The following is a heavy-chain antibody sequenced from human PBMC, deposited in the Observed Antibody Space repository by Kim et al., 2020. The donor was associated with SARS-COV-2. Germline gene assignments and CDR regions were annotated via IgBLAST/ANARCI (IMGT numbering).Heavy chain of an antibody. Sequence: GGSLRLSCAASGGSGSRDGMSWVRQAPGKGLEWVSAISSSGGSTYYADSVKGRFTISRDNSKNTLYLQMNSLRAEDTAVYYCAKGERFLEWLLYGEEFLRGFDYWGQGTLVTVSS. D-gene: IGHD3-3*01. CDR1: GGSGSRDG. CDR3: AKGERFLEWLLYGEEFLRGFDY. CDR2: ISSSGGST. V-gene: IGHV3-23*01. J-gene: IGHJ4*02.